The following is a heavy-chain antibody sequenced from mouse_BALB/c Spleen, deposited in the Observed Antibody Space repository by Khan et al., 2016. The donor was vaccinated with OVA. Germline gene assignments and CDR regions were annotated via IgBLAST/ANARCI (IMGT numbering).Heavy chain of an antibody. CDR2: IDPPNGNT. CDR1: ALNIKDTY. V-gene: IGHV14-3*02. CDR3: ARMARK. Sequence: VQLQLPGAELVKSGATVKSSCPASALNIKDTYIHWLKQWLEQGLEWIGRIDPPNGNTKSDPKFQCNSTLTADTSSNTAYLKISSLPSEDTAVYYCARMARKWGQGTTLTVSS. J-gene: IGHJ2*01.